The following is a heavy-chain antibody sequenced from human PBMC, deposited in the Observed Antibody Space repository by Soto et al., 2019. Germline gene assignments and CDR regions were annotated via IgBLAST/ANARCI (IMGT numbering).Heavy chain of an antibody. D-gene: IGHD5-12*01. CDR3: ATYSVGEGGRGY. J-gene: IGHJ4*02. V-gene: IGHV4-4*09. Sequence: QVQLHESGPGLVKPSETLSLTCTVSGGSMSGQHWSWIRQPPGKGLEWIGHHSDSTNYNPSLKSRVTKSTDTSKNQFSLKLSSVTAADTAVYYCATYSVGEGGRGYWGQGTLVTVSS. CDR1: GGSMSGQH. CDR2: HHSDST.